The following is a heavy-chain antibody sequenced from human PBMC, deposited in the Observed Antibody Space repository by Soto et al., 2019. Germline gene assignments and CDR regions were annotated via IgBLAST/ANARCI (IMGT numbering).Heavy chain of an antibody. CDR2: INYSGST. Sequence: ETLSLTCTVSGFSISSYYLNWVRQPPGKGLEWIWYINYSGSTNYNPSLKRRRTISVDTTKNHLPQMLISMTAADTAVDYCWRGVKYDSSGYYYQGFDYWGQGTLVTVSS. CDR3: WRGVKYDSSGYYYQGFDY. V-gene: IGHV4-59*01. D-gene: IGHD3-22*01. CDR1: GFSISSYY. J-gene: IGHJ4*02.